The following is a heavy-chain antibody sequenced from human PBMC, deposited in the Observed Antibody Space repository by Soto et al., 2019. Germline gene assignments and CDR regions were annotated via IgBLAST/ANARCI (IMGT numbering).Heavy chain of an antibody. CDR1: GFTFSSYG. V-gene: IGHV3-33*01. Sequence: GGSLRLSCAASGFTFSSYGMHWVRQAPGKGLEWVAVIWYDGSNKYYADSVKGRFTISRDNSKNTLYLQMNSLRAADTAVYYCARALRRITGTTFDPWGQGTLVTVSS. J-gene: IGHJ5*02. CDR2: IWYDGSNK. D-gene: IGHD1-20*01. CDR3: ARALRRITGTTFDP.